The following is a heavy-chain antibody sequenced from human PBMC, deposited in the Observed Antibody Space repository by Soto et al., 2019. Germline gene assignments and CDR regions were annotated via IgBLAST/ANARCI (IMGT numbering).Heavy chain of an antibody. CDR3: ATVGSITTTGTPFDY. Sequence: PGGSLRLSCAASGLTFSNTWMNWVRQAPGKGLEWVGRIKSKSDGGTIDYAAPVKGRFTISRDDSKTTQYLQMNSLKTEDTAVYYCATVGSITTTGTPFDYWGQGTLVTVSS. V-gene: IGHV3-15*07. D-gene: IGHD1-1*01. CDR1: GLTFSNTW. J-gene: IGHJ4*02. CDR2: IKSKSDGGTI.